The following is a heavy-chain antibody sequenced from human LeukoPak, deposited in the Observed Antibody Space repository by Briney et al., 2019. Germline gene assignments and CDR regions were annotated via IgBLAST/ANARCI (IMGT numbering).Heavy chain of an antibody. D-gene: IGHD3-10*01. J-gene: IGHJ4*02. CDR3: ARGCGRPPCPYFLDY. Sequence: GGSLRLSCAASGFTFSTYWMSWVRQAPGKGLEWVATIRQDGIETHYVDSVKGRFIISRDNSKNSLYLQMSSLRVEDTAVYYCARGCGRPPCPYFLDYWVREPWSPSPQ. CDR1: GFTFSTYW. CDR2: IRQDGIET. V-gene: IGHV3-7*01.